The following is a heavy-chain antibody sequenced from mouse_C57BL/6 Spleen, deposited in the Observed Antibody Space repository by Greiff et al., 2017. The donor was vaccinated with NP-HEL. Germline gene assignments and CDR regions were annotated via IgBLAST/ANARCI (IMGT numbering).Heavy chain of an antibody. CDR1: GFTFSSYG. D-gene: IGHD1-1*01. CDR2: ISSGGSYT. CDR3: ARHGSSSYYFDY. J-gene: IGHJ2*01. V-gene: IGHV5-6*01. Sequence: EVKVVESGGDLVKPGGSLKLSCAASGFTFSSYGMSWVRQTPDKRLEWVATISSGGSYTYYPDSVKGRFTISRDNAKNTLYLQMSSLKSEDAAMYYCARHGSSSYYFDYWGQGTTLTVSS.